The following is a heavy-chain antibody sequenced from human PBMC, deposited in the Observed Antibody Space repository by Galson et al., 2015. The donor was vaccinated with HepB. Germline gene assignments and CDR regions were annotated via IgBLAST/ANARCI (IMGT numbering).Heavy chain of an antibody. V-gene: IGHV3-23*01. CDR1: GFPFSRYA. CDR2: ISVSGDFT. CDR3: GNPGPKQDYGSAYYEGPRFDY. J-gene: IGHJ4*02. D-gene: IGHD3-3*01. Sequence: SLRLSCAASGFPFSRYAMAWVRQAPGQGLEWVSGISVSGDFTYYGDSVTARFTISRDNSKNTVFLQMNSLRADDTAVYFCGNPGPKQDYGSAYYEGPRFDYWGQGALVIVSS.